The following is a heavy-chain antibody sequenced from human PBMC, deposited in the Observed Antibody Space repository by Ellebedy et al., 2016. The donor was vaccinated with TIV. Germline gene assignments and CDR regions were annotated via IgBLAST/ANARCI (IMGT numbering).Heavy chain of an antibody. CDR2: INWNGGST. CDR1: GFTFDDYG. CDR3: ARDSRGYSYGSIYYYGMDV. Sequence: GESLKISCAASGFTFDDYGMSWVRQAPGKGLEWVSGINWNGGSTGYADSVKGRFTISRDNAKNSLYLQMNSLRAEDTALYYCARDSRGYSYGSIYYYGMDVWGQGTTVTVSS. V-gene: IGHV3-20*04. J-gene: IGHJ6*02. D-gene: IGHD5-18*01.